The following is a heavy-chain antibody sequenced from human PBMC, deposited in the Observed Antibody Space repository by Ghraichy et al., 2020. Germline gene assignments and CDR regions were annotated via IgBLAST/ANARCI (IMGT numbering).Heavy chain of an antibody. Sequence: GGSLRLSCAASGFTLSNYWMHWVRQVPGKGLVWVSRIKSDGSSTIYADSVKGRFTISRDNAKNTLYLQMNSLRVEDTAVYYCAREYCRGGRCFFGTGGSHFDNWGQGTLVNVSS. J-gene: IGHJ4*02. CDR1: GFTLSNYW. CDR3: AREYCRGGRCFFGTGGSHFDN. V-gene: IGHV3-74*01. D-gene: IGHD2-15*01. CDR2: IKSDGSST.